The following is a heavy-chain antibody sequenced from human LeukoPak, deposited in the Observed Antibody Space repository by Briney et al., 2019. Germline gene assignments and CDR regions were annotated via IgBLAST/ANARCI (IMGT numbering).Heavy chain of an antibody. V-gene: IGHV3-11*01. Sequence: GGSLRLSCAASGFTFSDYYMSWIRQAPGKGLEWVSYISSSGSTIYYADSVKGRFTISRDNAKNSLYLQMNSLRAEDTAVYYCARDNALLSDIGEWDWFDPWGQGTLVTVSS. D-gene: IGHD3-10*01. CDR1: GFTFSDYY. CDR2: ISSSGSTI. CDR3: ARDNALLSDIGEWDWFDP. J-gene: IGHJ5*02.